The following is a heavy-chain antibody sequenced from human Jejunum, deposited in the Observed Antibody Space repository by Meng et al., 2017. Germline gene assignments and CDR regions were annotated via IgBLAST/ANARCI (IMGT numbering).Heavy chain of an antibody. CDR3: AHTLVSNWNYLSPFDS. CDR2: IYCDDDK. D-gene: IGHD1-7*01. Sequence: ITCKGSGLTRGKPTQTLTLTCPFSWFSLSTSEVGVGWIRQPPGKALEWLALIYCDDDKRYSPSLNNRLTITKDTSRNQVVLTMTNMDPVDTATYYCAHTLVSNWNYLSPFDSWGQGTLVTVSS. J-gene: IGHJ4*02. CDR1: WFSLSTSEVG. V-gene: IGHV2-5*02.